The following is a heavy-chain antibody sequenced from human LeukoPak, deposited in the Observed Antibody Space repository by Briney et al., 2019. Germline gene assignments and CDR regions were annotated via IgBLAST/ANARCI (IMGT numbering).Heavy chain of an antibody. J-gene: IGHJ5*01. Sequence: ASVKVSCKASGGTFSSYAISWVRQAPGQGLEWMGGIIPIFGTANYAQKFQERVTITRDMSTSTAYMELSSLRSDDTAVYYCAAQSDYVFGFDPWGQGTLVTVSS. V-gene: IGHV1-69*05. CDR3: AAQSDYVFGFDP. D-gene: IGHD3-16*01. CDR2: IIPIFGTA. CDR1: GGTFSSYA.